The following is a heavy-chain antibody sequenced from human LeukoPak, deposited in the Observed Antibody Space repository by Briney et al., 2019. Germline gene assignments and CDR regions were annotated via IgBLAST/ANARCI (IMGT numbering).Heavy chain of an antibody. D-gene: IGHD3-10*01. CDR1: GGSFSGYY. V-gene: IGHV4-34*01. Sequence: SETLSLTCAVYGGSFSGYYWSWIRQPPGKGLEWIGEINHSGSTNYNPSLKSRVTISVDTSKNQFSLKLSSVTAADTAVYYCARASGKILDYWGQGTLVTVSS. J-gene: IGHJ4*02. CDR2: INHSGST. CDR3: ARASGKILDY.